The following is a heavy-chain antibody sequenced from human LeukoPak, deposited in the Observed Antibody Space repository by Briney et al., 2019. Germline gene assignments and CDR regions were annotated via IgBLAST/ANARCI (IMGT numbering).Heavy chain of an antibody. CDR3: ARGRDIVVVPAVQPSPFDF. V-gene: IGHV4-34*01. D-gene: IGHD2-2*01. Sequence: PSETLSLTCAVYGGSFSGYYWSWLRQPPRKGLEWIGEINHSGSTNYNPSLKSRVTISVDTSKNQFSLKLSSVTAADTAAYYCARGRDIVVVPAVQPSPFDFWGQGTLVTVSS. CDR1: GGSFSGYY. CDR2: INHSGST. J-gene: IGHJ4*02.